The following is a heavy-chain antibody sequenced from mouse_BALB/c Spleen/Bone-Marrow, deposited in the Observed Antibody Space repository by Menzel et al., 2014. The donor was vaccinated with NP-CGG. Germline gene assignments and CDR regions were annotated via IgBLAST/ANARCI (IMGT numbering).Heavy chain of an antibody. CDR2: ISSGGSYP. CDR1: GFTFSSYT. Sequence: EVMLVESGGGLVKPGGSLKLSCAASGFTFSSYTMSWVRQTPEKRLEWVATISSGGSYPYYPDSVKGRFTISRDNAKNPLYLQMSSLKSEDTAMYYCTRDPGRGRYFDVWGAGTTVTVSS. V-gene: IGHV5-6-4*01. CDR3: TRDPGRGRYFDV. D-gene: IGHD3-3*01. J-gene: IGHJ1*01.